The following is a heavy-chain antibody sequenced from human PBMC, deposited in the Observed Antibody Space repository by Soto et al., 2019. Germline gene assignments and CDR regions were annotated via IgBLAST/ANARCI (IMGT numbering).Heavy chain of an antibody. D-gene: IGHD1-26*01. J-gene: IGHJ5*02. V-gene: IGHV6-1*01. CDR3: TRALSGSYDH. Sequence: PSQTLSLTCAISGDSVSSKSAAWNWIRQSPSRGLEWLGRTYYRSKWSTDYAISVKSRITINPDTSNNHLSLQLKSVTPEDTAVYYCTRALSGSYDHWGQGTLVTVSS. CDR1: GDSVSSKSAA. CDR2: TYYRSKWST.